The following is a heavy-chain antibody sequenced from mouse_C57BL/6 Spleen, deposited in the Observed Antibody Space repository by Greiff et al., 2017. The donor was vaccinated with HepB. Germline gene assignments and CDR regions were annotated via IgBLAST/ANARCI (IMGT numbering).Heavy chain of an antibody. D-gene: IGHD1-1*01. CDR1: GYTFTSYW. CDR3: ARSNSITTVVAADYFDY. CDR2: IHPNSGST. V-gene: IGHV1-64*01. Sequence: VQLQQPGAELVKPGASVKLSCKASGYTFTSYWMHWVKQRPGQGLEWIGMIHPNSGSTNYNEKFKSKATLTVDKSSSTAYMQLSSLTSEDSAVYYCARSNSITTVVAADYFDYWGQGTTLTVSS. J-gene: IGHJ2*01.